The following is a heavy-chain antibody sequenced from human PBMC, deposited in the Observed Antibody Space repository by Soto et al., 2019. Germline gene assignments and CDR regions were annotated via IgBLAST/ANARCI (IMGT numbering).Heavy chain of an antibody. CDR3: ARGVTAGVDY. CDR2: MQPSSGRT. J-gene: IGHJ4*02. V-gene: IGHV1-8*01. CDR1: GYSFTSLD. Sequence: QVQLVQSGAEVREPGASVKVSCKASGYSFTSLDINRMRQTTGQGLEWMGWMQPSSGRTGYAQKFQGRVTMTRDTSINTAYMELSSLTSDDTAFYYCARGVTAGVDYWGQGTLVTVSS. D-gene: IGHD1-26*01.